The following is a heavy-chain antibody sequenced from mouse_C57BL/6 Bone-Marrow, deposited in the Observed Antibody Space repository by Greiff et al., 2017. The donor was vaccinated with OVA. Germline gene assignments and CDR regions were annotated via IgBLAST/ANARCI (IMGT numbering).Heavy chain of an antibody. CDR3: ARHEEGIYYDYDGPFAY. CDR2: FYPGSGSI. D-gene: IGHD2-4*01. CDR1: GYTFTEYT. Sequence: QVQLQQSGAELVKPGASVKLSCKASGYTFTEYTIHWVKQRSGQGLEWIGWFYPGSGSIKYNEKFKDKATLTADKSSSTVYMELSRLTSEDSAVYCCARHEEGIYYDYDGPFAYWGQGTLVTVSA. V-gene: IGHV1-62-2*01. J-gene: IGHJ3*01.